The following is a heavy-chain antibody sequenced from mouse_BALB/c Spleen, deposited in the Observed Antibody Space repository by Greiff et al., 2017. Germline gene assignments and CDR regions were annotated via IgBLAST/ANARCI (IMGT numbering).Heavy chain of an antibody. CDR1: GFTFSSFG. CDR3: ARSPFITTAMDY. J-gene: IGHJ4*01. Sequence: EVMLVESGGGLVQPGGSRKLSCAASGFTFSSFGMHWVRQAPEKGLEWVAYISSGSSTIYYADTVKGRFTISRDNPKNTLFLQMTSLRSEDTAMYYCARSPFITTAMDYWGQGTSVTVSA. CDR2: ISSGSSTI. D-gene: IGHD1-1*01. V-gene: IGHV5-17*02.